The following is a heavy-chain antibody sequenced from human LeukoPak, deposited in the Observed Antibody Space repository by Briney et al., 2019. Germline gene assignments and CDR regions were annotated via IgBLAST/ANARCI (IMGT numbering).Heavy chain of an antibody. Sequence: ASVKVSCKASGYTFTGHYMHWVRQAPGQGLEWMGWINPNSGDTNYAQKFQGRVTMTRDTSISTAYMGLSSLRSDDTAVYYCARGFDWLSYYFDYWGQGTLVTVSS. V-gene: IGHV1-2*02. D-gene: IGHD3-9*01. CDR1: GYTFTGHY. J-gene: IGHJ4*02. CDR3: ARGFDWLSYYFDY. CDR2: INPNSGDT.